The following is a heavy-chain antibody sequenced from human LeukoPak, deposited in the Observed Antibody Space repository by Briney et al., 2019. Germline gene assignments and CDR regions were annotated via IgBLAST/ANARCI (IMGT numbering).Heavy chain of an antibody. V-gene: IGHV3-64D*06. CDR1: GFTFSSYA. CDR3: VKDSSSWYGYFQH. Sequence: PGGSLRLSCSASGFTFSSYAMHWVRQAPGMGLEYVSAISSNGGSTYYADSVKGRFTISRDNSKNTLYLQMSSLRAEDTAVYYCVKDSSSWYGYFQHWGQGTLVTVSS. D-gene: IGHD6-13*01. CDR2: ISSNGGST. J-gene: IGHJ1*01.